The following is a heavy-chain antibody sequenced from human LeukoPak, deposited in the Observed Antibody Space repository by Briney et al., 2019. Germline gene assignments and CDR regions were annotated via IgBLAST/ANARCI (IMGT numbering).Heavy chain of an antibody. V-gene: IGHV4-59*01. CDR2: IYYSGNT. CDR3: ARRPGYYFDY. Sequence: SETLSLTCTVSGGSMRGLYLSWIRQSPGMGLEWIGYIYYSGNTNYNPSLKSRVTISLDTSRGQSSLKLTSVTAADTAVYYCARRPGYYFDYWGQGILVTVPS. J-gene: IGHJ4*02. CDR1: GGSMRGLY. D-gene: IGHD3-10*01.